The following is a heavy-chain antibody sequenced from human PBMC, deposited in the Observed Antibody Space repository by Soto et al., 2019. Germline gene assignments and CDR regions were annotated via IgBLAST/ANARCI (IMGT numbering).Heavy chain of an antibody. J-gene: IGHJ4*02. CDR1: GFTFSSYA. CDR2: ISGSGGST. D-gene: IGHD6-19*01. Sequence: EVQLLESGGGLVQPGGSLRLSCAASGFTFSSYAMSWVRQAPGKGLEWVSAISGSGGSTYYADSVKGRFTISRDNSKNPLYLQMNSLRAEETAVYYCARRSSGWYFDYWGQGTLVTVSS. CDR3: ARRSSGWYFDY. V-gene: IGHV3-23*01.